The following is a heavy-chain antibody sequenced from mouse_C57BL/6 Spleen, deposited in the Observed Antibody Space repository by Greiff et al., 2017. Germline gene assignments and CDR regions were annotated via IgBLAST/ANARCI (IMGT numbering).Heavy chain of an antibody. CDR3: ARDCYGSSEGAIDY. CDR1: GYTFTSYW. D-gene: IGHD1-1*01. CDR2: IYPGSGCT. J-gene: IGHJ4*01. Sequence: VQLQQSGAELVKPGASVKMSCKASGYTFTSYWITWVKQRPGQGLEWIGDIYPGSGCTNYNEKFKSKATLTVDKFSSTAYMQLSSLTSEGAAVYYCARDCYGSSEGAIDYWGQGTSVTVSS. V-gene: IGHV1-55*01.